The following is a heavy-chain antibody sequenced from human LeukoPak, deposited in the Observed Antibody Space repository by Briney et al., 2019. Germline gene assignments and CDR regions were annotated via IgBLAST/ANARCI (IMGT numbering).Heavy chain of an antibody. CDR1: EFSVGSNY. CDR2: IYSGRTI. Sequence: PGGSLRLSCAASEFSVGSNYMTWVRQAPGKGLDWVSAIYSGRTIYYADSVKGRFTISRDNAKNSLYLQMNSLRAEDTAVYYCAELGITMVGGVWGKGTTVTISS. J-gene: IGHJ6*04. D-gene: IGHD3-10*02. CDR3: AELGITMVGGV. V-gene: IGHV3-69-1*02.